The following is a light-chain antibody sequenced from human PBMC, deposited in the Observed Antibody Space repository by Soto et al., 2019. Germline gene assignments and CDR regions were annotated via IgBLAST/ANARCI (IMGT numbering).Light chain of an antibody. J-gene: IGKJ1*01. CDR1: QTINSW. Sequence: DIQMTXSXXTXXAXVXDRVTSTCRASQTINSWLAWYQQKPGKAPKLLIYKASTLQSGVPSRFSGSGYGTVFTLTISSLQPDDFATYYCQQYNSHSRTFGQGTKVDIK. V-gene: IGKV1-5*03. CDR3: QQYNSHSRT. CDR2: KAS.